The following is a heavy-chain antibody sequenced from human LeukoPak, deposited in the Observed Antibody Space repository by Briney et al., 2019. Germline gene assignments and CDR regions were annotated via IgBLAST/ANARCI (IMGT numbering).Heavy chain of an antibody. V-gene: IGHV3-48*03. D-gene: IGHD6-13*01. CDR3: ATASGSWYRYYFDS. CDR1: GLNFSSYE. Sequence: PGGSLRLSCAASGLNFSSYEMNWFRQAPGKGLEWISYISSASNMIYYAESVKGRFTISRDNAKNSLYLQMNSLRAEDTAVYYCATASGSWYRYYFDSWGQGTLVTVSS. J-gene: IGHJ4*02. CDR2: ISSASNMI.